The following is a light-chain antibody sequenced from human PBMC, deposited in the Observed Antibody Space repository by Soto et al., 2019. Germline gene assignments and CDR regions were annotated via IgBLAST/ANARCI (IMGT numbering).Light chain of an antibody. Sequence: EIVMTQSPATLSVSPGERATLSCRASQSVRSNLAWYQQKPGQAPRLVIYAASTRATGIPDRFSGSGSGTEFTLTINSLQSEDFAVYYCQHFNNWPLTFGGGTKVEIK. CDR1: QSVRSN. V-gene: IGKV3-15*01. CDR2: AAS. J-gene: IGKJ4*01. CDR3: QHFNNWPLT.